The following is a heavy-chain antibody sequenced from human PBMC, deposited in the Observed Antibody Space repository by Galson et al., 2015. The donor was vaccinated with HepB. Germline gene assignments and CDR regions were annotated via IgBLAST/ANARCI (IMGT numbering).Heavy chain of an antibody. V-gene: IGHV4-59*01. CDR1: GGSISSYY. CDR3: ASGYYDSSGLLPGSAFDI. CDR2: IYYSGST. Sequence: QVQLQESGPGLVKPSETLSLTCTVSGGSISSYYWSWIRQPPGKGLEWIGYIYYSGSTNYNPSLKSRVTISVDTSKNQFSLKLSSVTAADTAVYYCASGYYDSSGLLPGSAFDIWGQGTMVTVSS. D-gene: IGHD3-22*01. J-gene: IGHJ3*02.